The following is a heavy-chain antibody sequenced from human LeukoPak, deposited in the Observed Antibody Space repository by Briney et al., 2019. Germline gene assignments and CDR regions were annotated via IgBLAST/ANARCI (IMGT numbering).Heavy chain of an antibody. CDR1: GFTFSNAW. CDR2: ISGSGGST. D-gene: IGHD1-26*01. J-gene: IGHJ4*02. Sequence: GGSLRLSCAASGFTFSNAWMSWVRQAPGKGLEWVSAISGSGGSTYYADSVKGRFTISRDNSKNTLYLQMNSLRAEDTAVYYCAKDTQSGGATNLYYFDYWGQGTLVTVSS. CDR3: AKDTQSGGATNLYYFDY. V-gene: IGHV3-23*01.